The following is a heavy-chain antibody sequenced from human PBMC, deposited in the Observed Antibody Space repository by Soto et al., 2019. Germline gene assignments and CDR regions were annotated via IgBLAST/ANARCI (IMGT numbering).Heavy chain of an antibody. CDR3: ARDLSSGWPDAFDI. J-gene: IGHJ3*02. CDR2: ISSSSSYI. Sequence: GGSLRLSCAASGFTFSSYSMNWVRQAPGKGLEWVSSISSSSSYIYYADSVKGRFTISRDNAKNSLYLQMNSLGAEDTAVYYCARDLSSGWPDAFDIWGQGTMVTVSS. CDR1: GFTFSSYS. D-gene: IGHD6-19*01. V-gene: IGHV3-21*01.